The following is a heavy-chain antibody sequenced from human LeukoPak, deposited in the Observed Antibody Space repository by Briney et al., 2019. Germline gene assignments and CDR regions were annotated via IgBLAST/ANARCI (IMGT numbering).Heavy chain of an antibody. V-gene: IGHV4-39*01. CDR1: GGSISSSSYY. CDR3: ARHGRVLLDY. Sequence: SETLSLTCTVSGGSISSSSYYWGWIRQPPGKGLEWIGSIYYSGSTYYNPSLKSRVTISVDTSKNQFSLKLSSVTAADTAVYYCARHGRVLLDYWGQGTLVTVSS. CDR2: IYYSGST. J-gene: IGHJ4*02.